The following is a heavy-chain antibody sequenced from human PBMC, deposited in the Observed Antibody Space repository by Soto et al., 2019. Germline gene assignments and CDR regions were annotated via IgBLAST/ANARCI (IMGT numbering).Heavy chain of an antibody. D-gene: IGHD3-10*01. CDR2: INSDGSST. Sequence: GGSLRLSCAASGFTFSSYWMHWVRQAPGKGLVWVSRINSDGSSTSYADSVKGRFTISRDNAKNTLYLQMNSLRAEDTAVYYCATPHFTMVRGADRYYFYGMDVWGQGTTVTVSS. CDR1: GFTFSSYW. CDR3: ATPHFTMVRGADRYYFYGMDV. J-gene: IGHJ6*02. V-gene: IGHV3-74*01.